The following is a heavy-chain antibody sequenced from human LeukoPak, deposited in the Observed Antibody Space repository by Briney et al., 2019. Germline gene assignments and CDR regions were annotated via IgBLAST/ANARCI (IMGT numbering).Heavy chain of an antibody. Sequence: PGGSLRLSCTASGFTIGDYAMSWVRQAPGKGLEWAGFIRSKAYGGTTEYAASVKGRFTISRDDSKSIAYLQMNSLKTEDTAVYYCTRTHSGYDGSHFDYWGQGTLVTVSS. J-gene: IGHJ4*02. D-gene: IGHD5-12*01. CDR2: IRSKAYGGTT. CDR1: GFTIGDYA. V-gene: IGHV3-49*04. CDR3: TRTHSGYDGSHFDY.